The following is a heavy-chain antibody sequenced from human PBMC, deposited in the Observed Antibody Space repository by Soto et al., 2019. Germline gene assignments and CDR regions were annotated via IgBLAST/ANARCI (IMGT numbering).Heavy chain of an antibody. J-gene: IGHJ3*02. CDR1: GGSISSSSYY. CDR3: ARDLEYSSSWAYAFDI. CDR2: IYYSGST. V-gene: IGHV4-39*02. Sequence: QLQLQESGPGLVKPSETLSLTCTVSGGSISSSSYYWGWIRQPPGKGLEWIGGIYYSGSTYYNPSLKSRVTISVDTSKNQFSLKLSSVTAADTAVYYCARDLEYSSSWAYAFDIWGQGTMVTVSS. D-gene: IGHD6-6*01.